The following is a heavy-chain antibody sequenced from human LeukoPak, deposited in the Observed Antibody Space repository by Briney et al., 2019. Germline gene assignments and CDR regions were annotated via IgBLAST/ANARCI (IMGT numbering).Heavy chain of an antibody. CDR2: ISSSSSYI. CDR1: GFTFSSYS. D-gene: IGHD3-10*01. CDR3: ARDPLQYYYGSGSYYPNWFDP. Sequence: GGSLRLSCAASGFTFSSYSMNWVRQAPGKGLEWVSSISSSSSYIYYADSVKGRFTISRDNAKNSLYLRMNSLRAEDTAVYYCARDPLQYYYGSGSYYPNWFDPWSQGTLVTVSS. J-gene: IGHJ5*02. V-gene: IGHV3-21*01.